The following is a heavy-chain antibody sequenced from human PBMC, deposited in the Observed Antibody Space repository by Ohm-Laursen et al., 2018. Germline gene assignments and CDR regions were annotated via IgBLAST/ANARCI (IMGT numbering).Heavy chain of an antibody. V-gene: IGHV4-59*08. Sequence: TLSLTWTVSGGSISSYYWSWIRQPPGKGLEWIGYIYYNGNPRYNPSLESRVTISVDPSKNQFSLKLNSVTAADTALYYCVLYSSFSVSWGQGTLATVSS. CDR2: IYYNGNP. J-gene: IGHJ5*02. CDR3: VLYSSFSVS. D-gene: IGHD6-6*01. CDR1: GGSISSYY.